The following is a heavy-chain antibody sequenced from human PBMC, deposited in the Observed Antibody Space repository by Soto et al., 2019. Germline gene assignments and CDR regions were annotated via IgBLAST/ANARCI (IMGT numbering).Heavy chain of an antibody. D-gene: IGHD3-9*01. Sequence: PSETLSLTCAVYGGSFSGYYWSWIRQPPGKGLEWIGEINHSGSTNYNPSLKSRVTISVDTSKNQFSLKLSSVTAADTAVYYCAGDSISPTYYYYGMDVWGQGTTVTVSS. J-gene: IGHJ6*02. V-gene: IGHV4-34*01. CDR3: AGDSISPTYYYYGMDV. CDR2: INHSGST. CDR1: GGSFSGYY.